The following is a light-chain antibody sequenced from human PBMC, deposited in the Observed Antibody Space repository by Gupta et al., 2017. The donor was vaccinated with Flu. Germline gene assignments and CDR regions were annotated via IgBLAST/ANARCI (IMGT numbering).Light chain of an antibody. CDR3: QQYNSYSIT. Sequence: DIQMTQSPSTLSASVGDRVTLTCRASQSISSWLAWYQQKPGKAPKLLIYKASSLESGVPSRFSGSGSGTEFTLTISSLQPDDVATYYCQQYNSYSITFGQGTRLEIK. J-gene: IGKJ5*01. V-gene: IGKV1-5*03. CDR1: QSISSW. CDR2: KAS.